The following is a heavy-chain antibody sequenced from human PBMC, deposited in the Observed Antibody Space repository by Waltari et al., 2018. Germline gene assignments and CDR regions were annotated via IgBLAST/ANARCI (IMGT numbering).Heavy chain of an antibody. D-gene: IGHD3-3*01. V-gene: IGHV1-18*01. CDR3: ARERHRLMEEGYLMALDP. J-gene: IGHJ5*02. CDR1: GYTFSDYG. Sequence: QVQLVQSGAEVKKPGASVKVSCKASGYTFSDYGISWVRQAPGQGLEWMGWISGNNGHTTHAQNFQGILIMTADTSATTVYMELTYLTSDDTAVYYCARERHRLMEEGYLMALDPWGQGTLVTVSS. CDR2: ISGNNGHT.